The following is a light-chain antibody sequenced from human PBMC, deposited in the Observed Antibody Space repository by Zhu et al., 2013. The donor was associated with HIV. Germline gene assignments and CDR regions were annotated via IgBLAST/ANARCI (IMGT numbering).Light chain of an antibody. CDR3: QQRSNQLT. Sequence: EIVLTQSPGTLSLSPGGRATLSCWASQSVSNNFLAWYQQKPGQAPRLLIYDASNRATGIPARFSGSGSGTDFTLTISSLEPEDFAVYYCQQRSNQLTFGGGTKVEIK. CDR1: QSVSNNF. V-gene: IGKV3D-20*02. J-gene: IGKJ4*01. CDR2: DAS.